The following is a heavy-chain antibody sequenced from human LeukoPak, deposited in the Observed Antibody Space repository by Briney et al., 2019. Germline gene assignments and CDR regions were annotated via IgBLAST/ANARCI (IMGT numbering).Heavy chain of an antibody. CDR3: AREEAGTTIDY. V-gene: IGHV4-39*07. Sequence: PSETLSLTCTVSGGSISTSNYYWGWIRQPPGKGLEWIGNIFYSGSTYYGPSLKSRLTISQDTSKNQFSLKVNSVTAADTAAYYCAREEAGTTIDYWGQGTLVTVSS. J-gene: IGHJ4*02. CDR2: IFYSGST. D-gene: IGHD1-1*01. CDR1: GGSISTSNYY.